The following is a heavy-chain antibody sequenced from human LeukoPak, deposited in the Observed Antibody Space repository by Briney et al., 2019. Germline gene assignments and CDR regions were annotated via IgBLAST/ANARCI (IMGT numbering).Heavy chain of an antibody. CDR2: IYYSGST. Sequence: SETLSLTCTVSGGSISSSSYYWGWIRQPPGKGLEWIGSIYYSGSTYYNPSLKSRVTISVDTSKNQFSLKLSSVTAADTAVYFGARDPPTGLDYVFYIWGHGTLFTVSS. D-gene: IGHD3-16*01. CDR3: ARDPPTGLDYVFYI. J-gene: IGHJ3*02. CDR1: GGSISSSSYY. V-gene: IGHV4-39*07.